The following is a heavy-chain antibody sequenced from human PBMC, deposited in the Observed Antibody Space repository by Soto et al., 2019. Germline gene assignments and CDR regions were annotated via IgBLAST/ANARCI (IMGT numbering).Heavy chain of an antibody. J-gene: IGHJ2*01. CDR2: ISGYNGNI. V-gene: IGHV1-18*04. D-gene: IGHD2-15*01. CDR3: ARDVSGGTYPGFFDL. CDR1: GYTSSIYG. Sequence: QGQLVQSGAEVKKPGASVNVSCKASGYTSSIYGISWVRQAPGQGLEWMAWISGYNGNIKYAQKFQGRGTVATDTTXXGAYMELRSLRSDDTAVYYCARDVSGGTYPGFFDLWGRGTLVTVSS.